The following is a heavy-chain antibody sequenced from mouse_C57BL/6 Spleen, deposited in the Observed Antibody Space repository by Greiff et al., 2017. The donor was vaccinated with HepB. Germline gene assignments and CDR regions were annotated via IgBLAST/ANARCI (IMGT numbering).Heavy chain of an antibody. V-gene: IGHV1-54*01. CDR3: ARDYYGSSPLAY. CDR1: GYAFTNYL. D-gene: IGHD1-1*01. J-gene: IGHJ3*01. CDR2: INPGSGGT. Sequence: HVQLQQSGAELVRPGTSVKVSCKASGYAFTNYLIEWVKQRPGQGLEWIGVINPGSGGTNYNEKFKGKATLTADKSSSTAYMQLSSLTSEDSAVYFCARDYYGSSPLAYWGQGTLVTVSA.